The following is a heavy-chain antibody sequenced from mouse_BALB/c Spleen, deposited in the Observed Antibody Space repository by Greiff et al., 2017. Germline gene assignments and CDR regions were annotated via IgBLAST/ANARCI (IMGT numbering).Heavy chain of an antibody. Sequence: DLVKPGASVKLSCKASGYTFTSYWINWIKQRPGQGLEWIGRIAPGSGSTYYNEMFKGKATLTVDTSSSTAYIQLSSLSSEDSAVYIYASDGYHPDAMDYWGQGTSVTVSS. D-gene: IGHD2-3*01. CDR1: GYTFTSYW. CDR2: IAPGSGST. V-gene: IGHV1S41*01. J-gene: IGHJ4*01. CDR3: ASDGYHPDAMDY.